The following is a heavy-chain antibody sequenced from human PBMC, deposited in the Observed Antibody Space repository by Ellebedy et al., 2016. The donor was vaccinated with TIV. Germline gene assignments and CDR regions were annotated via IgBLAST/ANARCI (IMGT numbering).Heavy chain of an antibody. Sequence: GESLKISCVAPGFTFSDYSMSWVRQAPGKGLEWVSGIGPSGASGASTYYADSVKGRFTISRDNSMTTLYLEMNSLRAEDTAVYYCARDLDKNSGWYGGAAYWGQGTLVTVSS. CDR3: ARDLDKNSGWYGGAAY. CDR2: IGPSGASGAST. J-gene: IGHJ4*02. V-gene: IGHV3-23*01. D-gene: IGHD6-19*01. CDR1: GFTFSDYS.